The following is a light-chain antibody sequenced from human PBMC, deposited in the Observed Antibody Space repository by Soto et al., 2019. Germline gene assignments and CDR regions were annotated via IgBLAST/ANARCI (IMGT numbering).Light chain of an antibody. CDR3: QQRSDWLIT. J-gene: IGKJ5*01. CDR1: QSVSSN. V-gene: IGKV3-11*01. CDR2: DAS. Sequence: EIVMSQSPATVSVSPGEGATLSCRASQSVSSNLAWYQQKPGQAPRLLIYDASNRATGIPARFSGSGSGTDFTLTISSLEPEDFAVYYCQQRSDWLITFGQGTLLEV.